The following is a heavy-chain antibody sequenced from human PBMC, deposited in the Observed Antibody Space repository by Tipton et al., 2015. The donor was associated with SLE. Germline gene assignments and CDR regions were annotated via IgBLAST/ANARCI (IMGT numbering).Heavy chain of an antibody. CDR2: IYYSGSS. J-gene: IGHJ3*02. Sequence: TLSLTCTVSGGSISSGGYYCSWTRQHPGKGLEWLGYIYYSGSSYYNPSLKRRVTISVDTSKNQFSLKLSSVTAADTAVYYCARDTAHYGSGDGAFDIWGQGTMVTVSS. V-gene: IGHV4-31*03. CDR3: ARDTAHYGSGDGAFDI. CDR1: GGSISSGGYY. D-gene: IGHD3-10*01.